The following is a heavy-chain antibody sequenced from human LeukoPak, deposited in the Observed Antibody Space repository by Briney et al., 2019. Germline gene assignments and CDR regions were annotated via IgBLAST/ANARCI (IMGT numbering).Heavy chain of an antibody. J-gene: IGHJ4*02. CDR2: ISSSGSTI. CDR1: GFTFSSYA. V-gene: IGHV3-48*04. CDR3: ARDSALGWMGGPGY. Sequence: GGSLRLSCAASGFTFSSYAMNWVRQAPGKGLEWVSYISSSGSTIYYADSVKGRFTISRDNAKNSLYLQMNSLRAEDTAVYYCARDSALGWMGGPGYWGQGTLVTVSS. D-gene: IGHD2-2*03.